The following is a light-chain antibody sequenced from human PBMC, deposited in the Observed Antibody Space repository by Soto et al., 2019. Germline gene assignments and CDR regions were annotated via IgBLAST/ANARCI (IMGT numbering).Light chain of an antibody. CDR1: TGAVTSGHY. J-gene: IGLJ2*01. Sequence: QAVVTQEPSLTVSPGGTVTLTCASSTGAVTSGHYPYWFQQKPGQAPRTLIFDTSNKHSWTPARFSGSLLGDKAALTLSGAQPEDEADYYCLLSYDGARYVLFGGGTQLTVL. CDR2: DTS. CDR3: LLSYDGARYVL. V-gene: IGLV7-46*01.